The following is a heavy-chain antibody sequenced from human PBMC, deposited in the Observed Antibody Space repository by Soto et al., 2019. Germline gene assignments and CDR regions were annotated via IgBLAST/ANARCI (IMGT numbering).Heavy chain of an antibody. V-gene: IGHV3-9*01. J-gene: IGHJ6*02. CDR1: GFTFDDYA. CDR3: AKDKGLFDYYGVDV. Sequence: PGGSLRLSCAASGFTFDDYAMHWVRQAPGKGLEWVSGISWNSGSIGYADSVKGRFTISRDNAKNSLYLQMNSLRAEDTAFYYCAKDKGLFDYYGVDVWGQGTTVTVSS. D-gene: IGHD2-21*01. CDR2: ISWNSGSI.